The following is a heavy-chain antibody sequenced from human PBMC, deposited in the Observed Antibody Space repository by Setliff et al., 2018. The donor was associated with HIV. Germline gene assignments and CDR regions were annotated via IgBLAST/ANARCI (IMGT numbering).Heavy chain of an antibody. D-gene: IGHD3-10*01. CDR3: ARDQGSGSYYKVLNWFDP. Sequence: SETLSLPCAVYGGSLSGYYWSWIRQPPGKGLEWFGEINHSGSTNYNPSLKSRVTMSVDTSKNQFSLKLSSVTAADTAVYYCARDQGSGSYYKVLNWFDPWGQGTLVTVSS. CDR2: INHSGST. CDR1: GGSLSGYY. J-gene: IGHJ5*02. V-gene: IGHV4-34*01.